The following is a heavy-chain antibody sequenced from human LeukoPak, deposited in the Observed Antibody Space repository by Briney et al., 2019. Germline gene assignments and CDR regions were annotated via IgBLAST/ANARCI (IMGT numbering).Heavy chain of an antibody. CDR2: ISSSSSYM. CDR1: GLTFSSYS. V-gene: IGHV3-21*01. J-gene: IGHJ4*02. Sequence: GGSLRLSCAASGLTFSSYSMNWVRQAPGKGLEWVSSISSSSSYMYYADSVKGRFTISRDNAKNSLYLQMNSLRAEDTAVYYCARGRVVVAVSDYWGQGTLVTVSS. D-gene: IGHD6-19*01. CDR3: ARGRVVVAVSDY.